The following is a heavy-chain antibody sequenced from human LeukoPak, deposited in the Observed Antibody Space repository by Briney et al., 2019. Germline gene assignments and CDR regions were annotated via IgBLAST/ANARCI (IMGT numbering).Heavy chain of an antibody. Sequence: GGSLRLPCAASGLTFSSYAMSWVRQAPGKGLEWVSAISGSGGSTYYADSVKGRFTISRDNSKNTLYLQMNSLRAEDTAVYYCAACWSGYYTIDYWGQGTLVTVSS. J-gene: IGHJ4*02. CDR2: ISGSGGST. CDR3: AACWSGYYTIDY. D-gene: IGHD3-3*01. V-gene: IGHV3-23*01. CDR1: GLTFSSYA.